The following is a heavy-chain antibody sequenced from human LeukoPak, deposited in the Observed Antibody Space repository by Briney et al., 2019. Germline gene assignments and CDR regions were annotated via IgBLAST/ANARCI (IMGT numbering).Heavy chain of an antibody. CDR1: GYSISSGYY. CDR3: ARDRGYSSSWGEDAFDI. D-gene: IGHD6-13*01. V-gene: IGHV4-38-2*02. J-gene: IGHJ3*02. Sequence: SETLSLTCTVSGYSISSGYYWGWIRQPPGKGLEWIGSIYHSGRTFYNPSLKSRVTISVDTSKNQFSLKLSSVTAADTAVYYCARDRGYSSSWGEDAFDIWGQGTMVTVSS. CDR2: IYHSGRT.